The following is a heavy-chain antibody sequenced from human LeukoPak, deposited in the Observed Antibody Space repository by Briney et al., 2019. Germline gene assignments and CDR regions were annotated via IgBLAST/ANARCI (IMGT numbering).Heavy chain of an antibody. Sequence: PGGSLRLSCAASGFTVITNDMTRVRQAPGKGLEWVSVLYSDGNTKYADSVQGRLTISRDNSKNTLYLEMNSLSPDDTAVYYCARGVEPLAANTLAYWGQGTLVTVSS. CDR3: ARGVEPLAANTLAY. D-gene: IGHD1-14*01. CDR2: LYSDGNT. CDR1: GFTVITND. J-gene: IGHJ4*02. V-gene: IGHV3-53*01.